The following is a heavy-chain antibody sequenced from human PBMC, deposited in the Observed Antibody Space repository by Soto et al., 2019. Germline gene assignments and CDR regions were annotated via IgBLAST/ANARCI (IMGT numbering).Heavy chain of an antibody. D-gene: IGHD2-2*01. Sequence: GGSLRLSCAASGFTFSSYGMHWVRQAPGKGLEWVAVISYDGSNKYYADSVKGRFTISRDNSKNTLYLQMNSLRAEDTAVYYCAKAGCSSTSCYSYYYYYYMDVWGKGTTVTVSS. V-gene: IGHV3-30*18. J-gene: IGHJ6*03. CDR1: GFTFSSYG. CDR2: ISYDGSNK. CDR3: AKAGCSSTSCYSYYYYYYMDV.